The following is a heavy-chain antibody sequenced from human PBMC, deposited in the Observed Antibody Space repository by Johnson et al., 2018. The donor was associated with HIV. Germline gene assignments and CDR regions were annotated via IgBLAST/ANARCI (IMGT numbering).Heavy chain of an antibody. D-gene: IGHD4-23*01. CDR3: AKDVSVVTPSGSFDI. CDR1: GFTFSSYG. V-gene: IGHV3-30*02. J-gene: IGHJ3*02. CDR2: IRYDGSNK. Sequence: VQLVESGGGVVQPGGSLRLSCAASGFTFSSYGMHWVRQAPGKGLEWVAFIRYDGSNKYYADSVKGRFTISRDDSKNTLYLRLNSLRPEDSAVYYCAKDVSVVTPSGSFDIWGQGTMVTVSS.